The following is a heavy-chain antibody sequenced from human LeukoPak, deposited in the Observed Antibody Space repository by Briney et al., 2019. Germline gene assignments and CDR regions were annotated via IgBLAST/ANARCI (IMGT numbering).Heavy chain of an antibody. D-gene: IGHD5-18*01. Sequence: GRSLRLSCAASGFTFSSYAMHWVRQAPGKGLEWVAVISYDGSNKYYADSVKGRFTISRDNSKNTLYLQMNSLRAEDTAVYYCAREPRAYSYGYGYYGMDVWGQGTTVTVSS. J-gene: IGHJ6*02. V-gene: IGHV3-30-3*01. CDR2: ISYDGSNK. CDR1: GFTFSSYA. CDR3: AREPRAYSYGYGYYGMDV.